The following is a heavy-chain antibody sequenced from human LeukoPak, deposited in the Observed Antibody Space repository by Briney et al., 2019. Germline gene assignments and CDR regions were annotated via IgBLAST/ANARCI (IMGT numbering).Heavy chain of an antibody. J-gene: IGHJ6*02. V-gene: IGHV1-46*01. CDR2: INPSGGST. Sequence: ASVKVSCKASGYSLTTYYMHWVRQAPGQRLEWMAIINPSGGSTNYAQKFQGRVTMTRDTPTNTVYMEMSSLRIEDTAVYYCASVYLHGMDVWGQGTTVTVSS. CDR3: ASVYLHGMDV. D-gene: IGHD1-14*01. CDR1: GYSLTTYY.